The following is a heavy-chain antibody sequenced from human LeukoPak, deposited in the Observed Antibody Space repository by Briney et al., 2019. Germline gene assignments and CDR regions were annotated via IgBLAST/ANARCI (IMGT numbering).Heavy chain of an antibody. CDR1: GYTFTSYG. Sequence: ASVKVSCKASGYTFTSYGISWVRQAPGQGLEWMGWISAYNGNTNYAQKLQGRVTMTTDTSTSTAYMELRSLRSDDTAVYYCARVVRVDDFWSGYYTGPKYYYYGMDVWGQGTTVTVSS. J-gene: IGHJ6*02. CDR2: ISAYNGNT. D-gene: IGHD3-3*01. CDR3: ARVVRVDDFWSGYYTGPKYYYYGMDV. V-gene: IGHV1-18*01.